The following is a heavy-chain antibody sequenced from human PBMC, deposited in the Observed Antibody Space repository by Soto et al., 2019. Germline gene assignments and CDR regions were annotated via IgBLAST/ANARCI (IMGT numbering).Heavy chain of an antibody. V-gene: IGHV1-8*01. CDR1: GYTFTSYD. Sequence: ASVKVSCKASGYTFTSYDINWVRQATGQGLEWVGWMNPNSGNTGYAQKFQGRVTMTRNTSISTAYMELSSLRSEDTAVYYCAIGSSLLDYCYYMDVWGKGTTVTGSS. J-gene: IGHJ6*03. CDR3: AIGSSLLDYCYYMDV. CDR2: MNPNSGNT.